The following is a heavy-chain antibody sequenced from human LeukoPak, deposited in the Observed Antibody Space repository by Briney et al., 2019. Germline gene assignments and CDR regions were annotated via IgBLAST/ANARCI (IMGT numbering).Heavy chain of an antibody. V-gene: IGHV3-33*01. Sequence: GGSLRLSCAASGFTFISYVMHWVRQAPGKGLEWVAVIWYDGSTKHYADSVKGRFTISRDNSKNTLYLQMNSLRAEDTAVYYCARDRNWYLDYWGQGTLVTVSS. CDR3: ARDRNWYLDY. CDR2: IWYDGSTK. D-gene: IGHD1-1*01. CDR1: GFTFISYV. J-gene: IGHJ4*02.